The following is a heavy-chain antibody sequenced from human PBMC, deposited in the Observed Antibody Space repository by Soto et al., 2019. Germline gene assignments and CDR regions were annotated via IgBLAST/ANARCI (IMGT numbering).Heavy chain of an antibody. J-gene: IGHJ6*03. CDR3: AKEACVVAGTGYYYYMDV. V-gene: IGHV3-23*01. CDR1: GFTFSSYA. CDR2: ISGSGGST. Sequence: GGSLRLSCAASGFTFSSYAMSWVRQAPGKGLEWVSAISGSGGSTYYADSVKGRFTISRDNSKNTLYLQMNSLRAEDTAVYYCAKEACVVAGTGYYYYMDVWGKGTTVTVSS. D-gene: IGHD6-19*01.